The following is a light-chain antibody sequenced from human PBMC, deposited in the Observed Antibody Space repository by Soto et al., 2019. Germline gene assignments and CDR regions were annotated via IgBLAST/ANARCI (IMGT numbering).Light chain of an antibody. V-gene: IGKV3-20*01. J-gene: IGKJ1*01. CDR2: AAS. CDR1: QSVSSSK. Sequence: ELVLTQSPGTLSLSPWEGATLSVRGSQSVSSSKLAWYQQKPGQAPRLLIYAASSRATGIPDRFSGSGSGTDFTLTISRLEPEDFAVYYCQQYGSSPRTFGQGTKVDIK. CDR3: QQYGSSPRT.